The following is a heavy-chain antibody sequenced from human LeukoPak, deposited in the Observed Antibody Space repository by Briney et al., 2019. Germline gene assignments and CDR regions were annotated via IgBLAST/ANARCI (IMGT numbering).Heavy chain of an antibody. J-gene: IGHJ6*04. CDR3: ARGRGRAFGV. D-gene: IGHD2/OR15-2a*01. CDR1: GGSISSYY. V-gene: IGHV4-59*01. Sequence: PSETLSLTCTVSGGSISSYYWSWIRQPPRKGLEWIGYIYYSGGTNYNPSLKSRVTISVDTSKNQFSLKLSSVTAADTAVYYCARGRGRAFGVWGKGTTVTVSS. CDR2: IYYSGGT.